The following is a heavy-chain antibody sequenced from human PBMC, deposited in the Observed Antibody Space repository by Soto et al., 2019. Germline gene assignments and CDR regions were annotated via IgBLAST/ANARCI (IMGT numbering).Heavy chain of an antibody. CDR2: ISGSGGTT. D-gene: IGHD3-10*01. Sequence: VGSLRLSCAASGFTFSSYAMSWVRQAPGKGLEWVSAISGSGGTTYYADSVQGRFTISRDNSKNTLYLQMNSLRAEDTAVYYCARSYGSGSYYKDYWGQGTLVTVSS. CDR3: ARSYGSGSYYKDY. CDR1: GFTFSSYA. J-gene: IGHJ4*02. V-gene: IGHV3-23*01.